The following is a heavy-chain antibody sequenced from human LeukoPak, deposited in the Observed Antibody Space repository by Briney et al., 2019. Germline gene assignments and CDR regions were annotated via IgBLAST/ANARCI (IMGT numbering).Heavy chain of an antibody. CDR2: IKEDGSDK. J-gene: IGHJ4*02. Sequence: GGSLRLSCAASGFTFSSYEMNWVRQAPGKGLEWVASIKEDGSDKYYVESVKGRFTISRENARNSLYLQMNSLRAEDTAVYYCARVLWFGGIYYFDYWGQGTLVTASS. CDR3: ARVLWFGGIYYFDY. V-gene: IGHV3-7*04. CDR1: GFTFSSYE. D-gene: IGHD3-10*01.